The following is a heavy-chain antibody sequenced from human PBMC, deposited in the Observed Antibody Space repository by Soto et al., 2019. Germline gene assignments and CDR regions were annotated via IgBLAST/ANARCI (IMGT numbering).Heavy chain of an antibody. CDR1: GYPFNTYS. CDR2: INPTTTTT. D-gene: IGHD6-13*01. J-gene: IGHJ3*02. Sequence: ASVKVSCKSSGYPFNTYSLHWVRQAPGQGLEWMGVINPTTTTTTDAQKFQGRVTMTRDTSTSTVFLELSSLRSGDTAVYFCARDLYSTSWYVRAFDMWGQGTMVT. CDR3: ARDLYSTSWYVRAFDM. V-gene: IGHV1-46*02.